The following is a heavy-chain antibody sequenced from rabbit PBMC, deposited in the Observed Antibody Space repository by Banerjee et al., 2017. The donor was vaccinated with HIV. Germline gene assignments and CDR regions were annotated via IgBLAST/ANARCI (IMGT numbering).Heavy chain of an antibody. CDR2: IWTGSGRT. V-gene: IGHV1S45*01. CDR3: ARGLYVTGSDYLTRLDL. CDR1: GFSFSRHW. D-gene: IGHD2-1*01. Sequence: QEQLEESGGDLVKPEGSLTLTCTASGFSFSRHWRCWVRQAPGKGLEWIGCIWTGSGRTWYASWAKGRFTISKTSSTTVTLQMTSLTAADTATYFCARGLYVTGSDYLTRLDLWGPGTLVTVS. J-gene: IGHJ3*01.